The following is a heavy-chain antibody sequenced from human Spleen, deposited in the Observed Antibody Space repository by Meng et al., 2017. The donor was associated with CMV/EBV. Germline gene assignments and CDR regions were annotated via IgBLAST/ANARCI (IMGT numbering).Heavy chain of an antibody. D-gene: IGHD3-3*01. CDR3: ARDGYDFWSGYQTEYYFDY. CDR1: GGSISSSSYY. V-gene: IGHV4-39*07. CDR2: IYYSGST. Sequence: GSLRLSCTVSGGSISSSSYYWGWIRQPPGKGLEWIGSIYYSGSTYYNPSLKSRVTISVYTSQNQFSLKLSSVTAADTAVYYCARDGYDFWSGYQTEYYFDYWGQGTLVTVSS. J-gene: IGHJ4*02.